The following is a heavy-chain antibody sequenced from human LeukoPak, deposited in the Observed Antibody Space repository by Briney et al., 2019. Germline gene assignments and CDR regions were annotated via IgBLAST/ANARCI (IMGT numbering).Heavy chain of an antibody. V-gene: IGHV1-18*04. D-gene: IGHD3-9*01. Sequence: ASVKVSCKASGYTFTGYYMHWVRQAPGQGLEWMGWISAYNGNTNYAQKLQGRVTMTTDTSTSTAYMELRSLRSDDTAVYYCARGEGYYDILTGYPCAFDIWGQGTMVTVSS. CDR1: GYTFTGYY. CDR2: ISAYNGNT. J-gene: IGHJ3*02. CDR3: ARGEGYYDILTGYPCAFDI.